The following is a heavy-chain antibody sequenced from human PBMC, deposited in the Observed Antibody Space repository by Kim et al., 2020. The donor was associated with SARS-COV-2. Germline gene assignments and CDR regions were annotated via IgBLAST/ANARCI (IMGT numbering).Heavy chain of an antibody. D-gene: IGHD3-22*01. CDR2: IYYSGST. Sequence: SETLSLTCTVSGGSISSSSYYWGWIRQPPGKGLEWIGSIYYSGSTYYNPSLKSRVTISVDTSKNQFSLRLSSVTAADTAVYYCARESRKWLLPSFYYWGQGTLVTVSS. CDR1: GGSISSSSYY. CDR3: ARESRKWLLPSFYY. V-gene: IGHV4-39*07. J-gene: IGHJ4*02.